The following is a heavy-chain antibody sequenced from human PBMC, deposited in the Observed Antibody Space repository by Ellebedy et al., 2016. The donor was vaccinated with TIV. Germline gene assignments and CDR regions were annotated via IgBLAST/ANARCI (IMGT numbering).Heavy chain of an antibody. CDR2: ITWNNGLI. D-gene: IGHD6-19*01. CDR1: GFSFDEYA. CDR3: VREDSSGWSDYYFDS. J-gene: IGHJ4*02. V-gene: IGHV3-9*01. Sequence: PGGSLRLSCTGSGFSFDEYAMHWVRQAPGKGLEWVSGITWNNGLIGYADSVKGRCSISRDNARNSLNLQRNSLRPEDTAIYYCVREDSSGWSDYYFDSWGQGTLVTVSS.